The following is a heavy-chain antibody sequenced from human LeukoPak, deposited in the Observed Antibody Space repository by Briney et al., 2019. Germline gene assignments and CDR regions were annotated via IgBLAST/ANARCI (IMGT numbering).Heavy chain of an antibody. CDR1: GFTFSSYW. CDR2: INSDGSST. CDR3: AGQYFGFDY. V-gene: IGHV3-74*01. Sequence: GGSLRLSCAASGFTFSSYWMHWVRQGPGKGLVWVSRINSDGSSTSYADSVKGRFTISRDNAKKTLYLQMNSLRADDTAVYYCAGQYFGFDYWGQGTLVTVSS. J-gene: IGHJ4*02. D-gene: IGHD2/OR15-2a*01.